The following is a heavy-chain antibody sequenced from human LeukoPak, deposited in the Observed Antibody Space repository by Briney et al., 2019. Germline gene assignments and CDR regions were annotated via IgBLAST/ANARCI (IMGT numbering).Heavy chain of an antibody. J-gene: IGHJ4*02. V-gene: IGHV4-59*05. CDR1: GGSIKNYY. CDR2: IYYSGST. CDR3: AYALEWFL. D-gene: IGHD3-3*01. Sequence: SETLSLTCTVSGGSIKNYYWTWIRQPPGKGLEWIGSIYYSGSTYYNPSLKSRVTISVDTSKNQFSLKLSSVTAADTAVYYCAYALEWFLWGQGTLVTVSS.